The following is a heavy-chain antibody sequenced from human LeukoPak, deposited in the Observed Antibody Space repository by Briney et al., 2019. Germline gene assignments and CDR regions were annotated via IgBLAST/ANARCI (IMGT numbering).Heavy chain of an antibody. Sequence: GGSLRLSCAASGLTFSSYGMHWVRQAPGKGLEWVSAISGSGGSTYYADSVKGRFTISRDNSKNTLYLQMNSLRAEDTAVYYCAKAPCSSTSCYPLDYWGQGTLVTVSS. V-gene: IGHV3-23*01. D-gene: IGHD2-2*01. CDR2: ISGSGGST. J-gene: IGHJ4*02. CDR1: GLTFSSYG. CDR3: AKAPCSSTSCYPLDY.